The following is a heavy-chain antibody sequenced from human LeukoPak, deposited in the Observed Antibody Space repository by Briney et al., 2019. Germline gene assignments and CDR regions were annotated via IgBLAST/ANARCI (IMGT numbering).Heavy chain of an antibody. Sequence: GGSLRLSCAASGFIFSTYSMSWGRQAPGKGLEWVSSISSTSSYIYYADSVKGRFTFSRDNAKNSLYLQINSLRVEDTAVYYCARDRTGPDAFDIWGQGTMVTVSS. CDR3: ARDRTGPDAFDI. V-gene: IGHV3-21*01. CDR1: GFIFSTYS. J-gene: IGHJ3*02. CDR2: ISSTSSYI.